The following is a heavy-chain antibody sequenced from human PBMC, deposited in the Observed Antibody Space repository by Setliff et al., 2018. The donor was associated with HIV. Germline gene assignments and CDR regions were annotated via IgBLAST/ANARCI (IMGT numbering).Heavy chain of an antibody. D-gene: IGHD5-18*01. J-gene: IGHJ3*02. CDR2: IYYSGST. CDR3: ARGVTHPPPFGAFDI. V-gene: IGHV4-61*08. CDR1: GGSISSGGYY. Sequence: PSETLSLTCTVSGGSISSGGYYWSWIRQPPGKGLEWIGYIYYSGSTKYNPSLKSRLTISVDTSKNQFSLKLRSVTAADTAFYYCARGVTHPPPFGAFDIWGLGTLVTVSS.